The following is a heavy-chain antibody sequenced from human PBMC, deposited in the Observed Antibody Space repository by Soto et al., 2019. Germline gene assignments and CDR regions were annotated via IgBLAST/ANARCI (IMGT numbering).Heavy chain of an antibody. CDR1: GGSISNFY. J-gene: IGHJ6*02. CDR2: RYYGGST. Sequence: PSETLSLTCTVSGGSISNFYGSWIRQSPGKGLEWIGYRYYGGSTSYNPSLKSRVTISIDTSKNQFSLKLSSVTAADTAVYYCARVPPEGVGGMDVWGQGTTVTVS. D-gene: IGHD3-16*01. CDR3: ARVPPEGVGGMDV. V-gene: IGHV4-59*01.